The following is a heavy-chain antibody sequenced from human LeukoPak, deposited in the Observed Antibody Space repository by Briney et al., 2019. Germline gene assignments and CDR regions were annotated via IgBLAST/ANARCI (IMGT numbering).Heavy chain of an antibody. CDR3: ARDYYDSSGYIPNWFDP. Sequence: GASVKVSCKASGHTFTSYAMNWVRQAPGQGLEWMGWINTNTGNPTYAQGFTGRFVFSLDTSVSTAYLQISSLKAEDTAVYYCARDYYDSSGYIPNWFDPWGQGTLVTVSS. J-gene: IGHJ5*02. CDR2: INTNTGNP. V-gene: IGHV7-4-1*02. CDR1: GHTFTSYA. D-gene: IGHD3-22*01.